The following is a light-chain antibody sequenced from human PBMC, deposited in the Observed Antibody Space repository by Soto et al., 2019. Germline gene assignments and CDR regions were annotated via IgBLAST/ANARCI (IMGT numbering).Light chain of an antibody. CDR2: SNN. J-gene: IGLJ2*01. CDR3: AAWDDSLNGVV. V-gene: IGLV1-44*01. Sequence: QSVLTQPPSASGTPGQRVTISCSGSSSNIGSNTVNWYQQLPGTAPKLLIYSNNQRPSGVPDRFSVSKSGTSASLAISGLQSADEGDYYCAAWDDSLNGVVFGGGTKLTVL. CDR1: SSNIGSNT.